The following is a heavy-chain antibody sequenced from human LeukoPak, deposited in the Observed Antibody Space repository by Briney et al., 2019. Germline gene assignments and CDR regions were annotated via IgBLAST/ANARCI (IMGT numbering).Heavy chain of an antibody. CDR3: ARTYYYDSSGSPNWFDP. CDR2: INPNSGGT. D-gene: IGHD3-22*01. CDR1: GHTFTTYY. J-gene: IGHJ5*02. V-gene: IGHV1-2*02. Sequence: GASVKVSCKASGHTFTTYYMHWVRRAPGQGLEWMGWINPNSGGTNYAQKFQGRVTMTRNTSISTAYMELSSLRYDDTAVYYCARTYYYDSSGSPNWFDPWGQGTLVTVSS.